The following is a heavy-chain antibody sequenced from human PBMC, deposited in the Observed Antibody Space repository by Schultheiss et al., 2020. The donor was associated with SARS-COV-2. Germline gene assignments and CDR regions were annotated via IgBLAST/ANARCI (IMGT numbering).Heavy chain of an antibody. J-gene: IGHJ4*02. CDR1: GFTFSSYA. D-gene: IGHD3-16*02. Sequence: GGSLRLSCAASGFTFSSYAMHWVRQAPGKGLEWVAVISYDGSNKYYADSVKGRFTISRDNSKNTLYLQMNSLRAEDTAVYYCARVSRYDYVWGSYRFSPLDYWGQGTLVTVSS. CDR3: ARVSRYDYVWGSYRFSPLDY. V-gene: IGHV3-30-3*01. CDR2: ISYDGSNK.